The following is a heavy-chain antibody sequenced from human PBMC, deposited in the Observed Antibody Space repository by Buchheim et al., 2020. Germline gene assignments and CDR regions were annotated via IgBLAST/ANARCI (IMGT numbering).Heavy chain of an antibody. CDR2: ISYDGSNK. D-gene: IGHD6-19*01. CDR1: GFTFSSYG. Sequence: QVQLVESGGGVVQPGRSLRLSCAASGFTFSSYGMHWVRQAPGKGLEWVAVISYDGSNKYYADSVKGRFTISRDNSKKPLYLQMNSLRAEDTAVYYCAKDRSSGWYVRPYYYYYGMDVWGQGTT. CDR3: AKDRSSGWYVRPYYYYYGMDV. J-gene: IGHJ6*02. V-gene: IGHV3-30*18.